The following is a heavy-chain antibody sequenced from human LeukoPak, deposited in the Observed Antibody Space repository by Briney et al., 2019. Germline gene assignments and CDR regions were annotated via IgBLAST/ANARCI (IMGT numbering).Heavy chain of an antibody. CDR3: ARRQLRDGYNSLGYFQH. CDR1: GFIFSDYY. J-gene: IGHJ1*01. D-gene: IGHD5-24*01. Sequence: KPGGSLRLSCAASGFIFSDYYMNWIRQAPGKGLEWVSYISRSSSYTKYADSVQGRFTISRDNVQSSLYLQMNSLRAEDTAVYYCARRQLRDGYNSLGYFQHWGQGTLVTVSS. V-gene: IGHV3-11*06. CDR2: ISRSSSYT.